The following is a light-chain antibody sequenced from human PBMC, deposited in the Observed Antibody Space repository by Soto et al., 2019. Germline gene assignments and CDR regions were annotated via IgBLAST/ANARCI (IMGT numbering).Light chain of an antibody. CDR2: DAS. V-gene: IGKV1-5*02. Sequence: SQMPQSPSSLSASVGDRVTIICRASQSVSTRLAWYQQKPGKAPKVLIYDASSWAGGVPSRFTGSGSGTEFTLTINSLQPDDFATYYCQQYSVYWTFGQGTKVDI. CDR1: QSVSTR. J-gene: IGKJ1*01. CDR3: QQYSVYWT.